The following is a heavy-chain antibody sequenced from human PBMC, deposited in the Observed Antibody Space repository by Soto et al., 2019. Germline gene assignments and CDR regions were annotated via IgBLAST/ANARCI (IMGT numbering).Heavy chain of an antibody. CDR2: IFPADSDT. CDR3: ARRGSRNELYGMDV. V-gene: IGHV5-51*01. J-gene: IGHJ6*02. CDR1: GYSFSNYW. Sequence: PGESLKISCKGSGYSFSNYWIGWVRQMPGKGLEWMGIIFPADSDTRYSPSFQGQVIISADKSTSTAYLQWSSLTASDTAMYYCARRGSRNELYGMDVWGQGTKVTVSS. D-gene: IGHD1-7*01.